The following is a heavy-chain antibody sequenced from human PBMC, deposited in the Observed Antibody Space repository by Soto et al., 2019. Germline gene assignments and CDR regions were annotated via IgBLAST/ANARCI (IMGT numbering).Heavy chain of an antibody. V-gene: IGHV3-30*18. Sequence: GGSLRLSCAASGFTFSSYGMHWVRQAPGKGLEWVAVISYDGSNKYYADSVKGRFTISRDNSKNTLYLQMNSLRAEDTAVYYCAKDQHQIFLYGMDVWGQGTTVTVSS. D-gene: IGHD3-3*01. CDR2: ISYDGSNK. CDR1: GFTFSSYG. CDR3: AKDQHQIFLYGMDV. J-gene: IGHJ6*02.